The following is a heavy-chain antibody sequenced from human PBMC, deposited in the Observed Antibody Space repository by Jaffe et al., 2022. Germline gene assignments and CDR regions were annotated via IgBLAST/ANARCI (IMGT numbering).Heavy chain of an antibody. V-gene: IGHV4-39*01. Sequence: QLQLQESGPGLVKPSETLSLTCTVSGGSISSSSYYWGWIRQPPGKGLEWIGSIYYSGSTYYNPSLKSRVTISVDTSKNQFSLKLSSVTAADTAVYYCARHLGVLVAAPRDPVYNWFDPWGQGTLVTVSS. D-gene: IGHD2-15*01. CDR2: IYYSGST. CDR3: ARHLGVLVAAPRDPVYNWFDP. CDR1: GGSISSSSYY. J-gene: IGHJ5*02.